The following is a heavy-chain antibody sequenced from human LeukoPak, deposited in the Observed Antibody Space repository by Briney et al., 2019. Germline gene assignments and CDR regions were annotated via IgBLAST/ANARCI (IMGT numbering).Heavy chain of an antibody. J-gene: IGHJ3*02. D-gene: IGHD3-22*01. CDR1: GGSISSSSYY. Sequence: SETLSLTCTVSGGSISSSSYYWGWIRQPPGKGLEWIVSIYYSGSTYYNPSLKSRVTISVDTSKNQFSPKLSSVTAADTAVYFCARGPYSYDSSGAFDIWGQGTMVTVSS. CDR2: IYYSGST. V-gene: IGHV4-39*07. CDR3: ARGPYSYDSSGAFDI.